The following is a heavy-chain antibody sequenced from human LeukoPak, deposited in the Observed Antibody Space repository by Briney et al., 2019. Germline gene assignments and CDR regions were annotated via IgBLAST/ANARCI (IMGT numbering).Heavy chain of an antibody. CDR2: ISSNGGST. CDR1: GFTFSNYY. Sequence: PGGSLRLSCAASGFTFSNYYMSWVRQAPGKGLEYVSAISSNGGSTYYANSVKGRFTISRDNSKNTLYLQMGSLRAEDMAVYYCARGSRAAGLDYWGQGTLVTVSS. CDR3: ARGSRAAGLDY. V-gene: IGHV3-64*01. D-gene: IGHD6-13*01. J-gene: IGHJ4*02.